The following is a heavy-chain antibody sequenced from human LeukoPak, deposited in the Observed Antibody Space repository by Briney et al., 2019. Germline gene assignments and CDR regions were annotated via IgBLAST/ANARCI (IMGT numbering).Heavy chain of an antibody. D-gene: IGHD6-6*01. CDR1: GFTFSSYW. Sequence: GGSLRLSCAASGFTFSSYWMSWVRQAPGKGLEWVANIKQDGSEKYYVDSVKGRFTISRDNAKNSLYLQMNSLRAEDTAVYYCAREYSSSSSDRPPALYYHMDVWGKGTTVTVSS. V-gene: IGHV3-7*01. J-gene: IGHJ6*03. CDR3: AREYSSSSSDRPPALYYHMDV. CDR2: IKQDGSEK.